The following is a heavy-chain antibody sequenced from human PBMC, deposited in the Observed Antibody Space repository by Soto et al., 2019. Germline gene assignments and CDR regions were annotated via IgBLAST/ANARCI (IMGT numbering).Heavy chain of an antibody. CDR3: ANLGYCAGRNCPLQH. CDR2: INPSGDTT. V-gene: IGHV3-23*01. CDR1: GFTFRNFA. J-gene: IGHJ1*01. D-gene: IGHD2-8*02. Sequence: GGSLRLSCAPFGFTFRNFAMSWVRQAPGKGLEWLSTINPSGDTTYSVDSVRGRFTISRDNSKNTLHLQMNSLRVDDTAVYYCANLGYCAGRNCPLQHWGPGTLVTVSS.